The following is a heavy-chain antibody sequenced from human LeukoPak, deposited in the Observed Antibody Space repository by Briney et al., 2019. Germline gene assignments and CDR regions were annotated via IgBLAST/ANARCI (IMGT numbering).Heavy chain of an antibody. CDR1: SSSSYY. CDR2: ISGSGGST. CDR3: AKFLYYYDSSGYFS. J-gene: IGHJ4*02. D-gene: IGHD3-22*01. Sequence: SSSSYYWSWVRQAPGKGLEWVSAISGSGGSTYYADSVKGRFTISRDNSKNTLYLQMNSLRAEDTAVYYCAKFLYYYDSSGYFSWGQGTLVTVSS. V-gene: IGHV3-23*01.